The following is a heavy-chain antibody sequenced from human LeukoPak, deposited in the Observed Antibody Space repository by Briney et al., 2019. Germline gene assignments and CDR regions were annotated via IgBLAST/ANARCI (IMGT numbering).Heavy chain of an antibody. V-gene: IGHV3-30*18. D-gene: IGHD6-13*01. CDR1: GFTFSSYG. Sequence: GGSLRLSCAASGFTFSSYGMHWVRQAPGKGLEWVAVISYDGSNKYYADPVKGRFTISRDNSKNTLYLQMNSLRAEDTAVYYCAKDRGYSSSWSDYWGQGTLVTVSS. CDR2: ISYDGSNK. J-gene: IGHJ4*02. CDR3: AKDRGYSSSWSDY.